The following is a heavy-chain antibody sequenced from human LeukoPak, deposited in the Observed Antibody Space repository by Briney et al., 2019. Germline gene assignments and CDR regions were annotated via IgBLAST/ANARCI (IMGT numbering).Heavy chain of an antibody. J-gene: IGHJ3*02. Sequence: PSETLSLTCAVYGGSFSGYYWSWIRQPPGKGLEWIGEINHSGSTNYNPSLKSRVTISVDTSKNQFSLKLSSVTAADTAVYYCAGAYCGGDCYSGRAFDIWGQGTMVTVSS. V-gene: IGHV4-34*01. D-gene: IGHD2-21*02. CDR2: INHSGST. CDR3: AGAYCGGDCYSGRAFDI. CDR1: GGSFSGYY.